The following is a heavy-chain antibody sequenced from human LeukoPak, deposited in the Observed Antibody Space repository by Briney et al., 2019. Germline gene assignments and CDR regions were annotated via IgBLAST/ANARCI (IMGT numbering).Heavy chain of an antibody. V-gene: IGHV1-2*02. D-gene: IGHD2-21*02. CDR2: INPNSGGT. J-gene: IGHJ4*02. CDR1: GYTFTGYY. CDR3: ARVRDCGGDCYTDYFDY. Sequence: ASVKVSCKASGYTFTGYYMHWVRQAPGQGLEWMGWINPNSGGTNYAQKFQGRVTITTDESTSTAYMELSSLRSEDTAVYYCARVRDCGGDCYTDYFDYWGQGTLVTVSS.